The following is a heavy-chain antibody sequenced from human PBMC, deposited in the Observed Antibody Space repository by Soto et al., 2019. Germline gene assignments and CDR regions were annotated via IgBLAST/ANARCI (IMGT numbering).Heavy chain of an antibody. J-gene: IGHJ4*02. D-gene: IGHD6-19*01. CDR2: INHSGST. Sequence: TSDTLSLTCAVYGGSGRGYYWSWIPQPPGKGLEWIGEINHSGSTNYNPSLKSRVTISVDTSKNQFSLKLSSVTAADTAVYYCARGRQSSGWTDGEFDYWGQGTLVTVS. CDR1: GGSGRGYY. CDR3: ARGRQSSGWTDGEFDY. V-gene: IGHV4-34*01.